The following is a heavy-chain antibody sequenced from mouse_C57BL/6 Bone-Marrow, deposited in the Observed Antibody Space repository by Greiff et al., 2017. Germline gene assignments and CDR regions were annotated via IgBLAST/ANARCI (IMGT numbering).Heavy chain of an antibody. Sequence: QVQLKQSGPGLVAPSQSLSITCTVSGFSLTSYAISWVRQPPGKGLEWLGVIWTGGGTNYNSALKSRLSISKDNSKSHVFLKMSSLQTDDTARYYGARNHLLYYYGGDFDYWGQGTTLTVSS. CDR2: IWTGGGT. CDR1: GFSLTSYA. D-gene: IGHD1-1*01. CDR3: ARNHLLYYYGGDFDY. V-gene: IGHV2-9-1*01. J-gene: IGHJ2*01.